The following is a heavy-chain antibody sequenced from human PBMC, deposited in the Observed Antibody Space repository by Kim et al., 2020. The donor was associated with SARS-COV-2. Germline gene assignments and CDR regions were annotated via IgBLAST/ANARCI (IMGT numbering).Heavy chain of an antibody. CDR3: ARDHDYYYYMDV. V-gene: IGHV4-59*01. J-gene: IGHJ6*03. Sequence: NYNPSLKSRVTISVDTSKNQFSLKLSSVTAADTAVYYCARDHDYYYYMDVWGKGTTVTVSS.